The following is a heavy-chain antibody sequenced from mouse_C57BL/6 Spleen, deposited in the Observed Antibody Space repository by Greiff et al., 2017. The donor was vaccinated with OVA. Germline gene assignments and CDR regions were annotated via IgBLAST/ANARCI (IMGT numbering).Heavy chain of an antibody. J-gene: IGHJ2*01. Sequence: VQLQQSGAELMKPGASVKLSCKATGYTFTGYWIEWVKQRPGHGLEWIGEIFPGSGSTNSNEKFKGKATFTADTSSNTAYMQRSSLTTEDSAIYYCARRDDGSSYWGQGTTLTVSS. D-gene: IGHD1-1*01. CDR2: IFPGSGST. V-gene: IGHV1-9*01. CDR3: ARRDDGSSY. CDR1: GYTFTGYW.